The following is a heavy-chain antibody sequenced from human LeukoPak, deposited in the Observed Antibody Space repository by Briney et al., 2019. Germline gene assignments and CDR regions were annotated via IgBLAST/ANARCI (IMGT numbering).Heavy chain of an antibody. CDR2: IYYSGST. Sequence: SETLSLTCTVSGGSISSYNWSWSRQPPGKGLEWIGYIYYSGSTNYNPSLKSRVTISVDTSKNQFSLKLSSVTAADTTVYYCARGGAVAGTDYWGQGTLVTVSS. V-gene: IGHV4-59*01. D-gene: IGHD6-19*01. J-gene: IGHJ4*02. CDR1: GGSISSYN. CDR3: ARGGAVAGTDY.